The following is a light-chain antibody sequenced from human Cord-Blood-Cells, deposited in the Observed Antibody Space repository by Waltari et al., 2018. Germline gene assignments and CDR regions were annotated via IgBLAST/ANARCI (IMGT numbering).Light chain of an antibody. V-gene: IGKV3-11*01. CDR2: DAA. CDR3: QQRSNWRVT. CDR1: QSVSSY. Sequence: EIVLTQSPATLSLSPGERATLSCRASQSVSSYLAWYQQKPGQAPRLLIYDAANRATGSTARISGSGSGTEFTITISSIEAEDFAVYYCQQRSNWRVTFGGGTKVEIK. J-gene: IGKJ4*01.